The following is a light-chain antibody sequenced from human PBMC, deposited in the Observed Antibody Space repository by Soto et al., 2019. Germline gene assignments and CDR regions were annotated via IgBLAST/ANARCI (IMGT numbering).Light chain of an antibody. CDR3: MQALQSLT. CDR1: HILLYNNTFNY. J-gene: IGKJ5*01. V-gene: IGKV2-28*01. CDR2: LGS. Sequence: EIVMTHSPLTLPVTPGEPSSMSCMSIHILLYNNTFNYLDWYLQKPGQSPHLLIYLGSNRASGVPDRFSGSGSGTDFSLKISRVEAEDVGTYYCMQALQSLTFGQGTRLEI.